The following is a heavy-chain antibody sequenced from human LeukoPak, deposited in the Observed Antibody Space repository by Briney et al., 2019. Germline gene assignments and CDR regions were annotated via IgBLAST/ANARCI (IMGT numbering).Heavy chain of an antibody. Sequence: GRSLRLSCAVSGLTFSSSWMDWVRQAPGKGLEWVSYISSSSTIYYADSVKGRFTISRDNAKNSLYLQMNSLRDEDTAVYYCARSSGALDYWGQGTLVTVSS. CDR3: ARSSGALDY. J-gene: IGHJ4*02. V-gene: IGHV3-48*02. D-gene: IGHD2-15*01. CDR1: GLTFSSSW. CDR2: ISSSSTI.